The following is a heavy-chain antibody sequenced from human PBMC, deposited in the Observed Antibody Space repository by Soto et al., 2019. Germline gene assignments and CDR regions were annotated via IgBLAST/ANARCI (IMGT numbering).Heavy chain of an antibody. Sequence: PSETLSLTCTVSGGSISSGDYYWSWIRQHPGKGLEWIGYIYNSGSTYYNPSLKRRVTISVYTSKNKFSLKLSSVTAADTAVYYCARVAVARTRVDYWGPGTLVTVS. J-gene: IGHJ4*01. V-gene: IGHV4-31*03. CDR2: IYNSGST. CDR3: ARVAVARTRVDY. D-gene: IGHD6-19*01. CDR1: GGSISSGDYY.